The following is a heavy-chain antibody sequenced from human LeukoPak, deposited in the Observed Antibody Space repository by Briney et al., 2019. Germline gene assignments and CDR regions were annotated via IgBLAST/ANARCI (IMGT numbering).Heavy chain of an antibody. V-gene: IGHV3-23*01. Sequence: GGSLRLSCAASGFIFSNYGMSWVRQAPGKGLEWVSAMSGSGSRTYYADSVKGRFTISRDNSKNTLYLQMNSLRAEDTTVYYCARDGGDYNLDYWGQGTLVTVSS. CDR3: ARDGGDYNLDY. D-gene: IGHD4-17*01. CDR2: MSGSGSRT. CDR1: GFIFSNYG. J-gene: IGHJ4*02.